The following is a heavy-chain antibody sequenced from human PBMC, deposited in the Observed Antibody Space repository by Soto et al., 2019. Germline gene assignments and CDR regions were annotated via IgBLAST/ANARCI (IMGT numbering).Heavy chain of an antibody. J-gene: IGHJ4*02. CDR1: GFTFSSYA. Sequence: EVQLLESGGGLVQPGGSLRLSCAASGFTFSSYAMSWVRQAPGKGLEWVSVISGSDGSTYYADSVKGRFTISRDNSKNTLYLQMNSLRAEDTAVYYCARRSSGWYFDYWGQGTRVTVSS. CDR3: ARRSSGWYFDY. CDR2: ISGSDGST. D-gene: IGHD6-19*01. V-gene: IGHV3-23*01.